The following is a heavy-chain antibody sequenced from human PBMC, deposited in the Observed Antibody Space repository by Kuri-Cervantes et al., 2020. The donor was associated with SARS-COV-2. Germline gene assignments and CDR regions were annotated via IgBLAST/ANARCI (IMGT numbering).Heavy chain of an antibody. Sequence: SETLSLTCTVSGDSISSYYWSWIRQPPGKGLEWIGYVHYSGSTNYNPSLKSRVIISVDTSKNQFSLKLSSVTAADTAVYYCAKEGDNWNYLIDYWGQGTLVTVSS. J-gene: IGHJ4*02. V-gene: IGHV4-59*12. D-gene: IGHD1-7*01. CDR2: VHYSGST. CDR1: GDSISSYY. CDR3: AKEGDNWNYLIDY.